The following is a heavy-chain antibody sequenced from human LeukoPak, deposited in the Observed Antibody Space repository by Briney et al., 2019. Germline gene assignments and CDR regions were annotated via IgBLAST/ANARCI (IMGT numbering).Heavy chain of an antibody. CDR3: ARSGSGWAFDI. Sequence: GGSLRLSCAASGFTFSSYGMHWVRQAPGKGLEWVAVISYDGSNKYYADSVKGRFTISRDNSKNTLYLQMNSLRAEDTAVYYCARSGSGWAFDIWGQGTMVTVSS. D-gene: IGHD3-3*01. CDR1: GFTFSSYG. V-gene: IGHV3-30*03. CDR2: ISYDGSNK. J-gene: IGHJ3*02.